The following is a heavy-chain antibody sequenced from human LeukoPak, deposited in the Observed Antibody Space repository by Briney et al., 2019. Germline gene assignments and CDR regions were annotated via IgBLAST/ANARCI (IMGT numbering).Heavy chain of an antibody. Sequence: SQTLSLTCAVSGGSISSGGYSWSWIRQPPGKGLEWIGYIYYSGSTNYNPSLKSRVTISVDTSKNQFSLKLSPVTAADTAVYYCARALPTHYYDSSGWFDPWGQGTLVTVSS. CDR2: IYYSGST. V-gene: IGHV4-61*08. D-gene: IGHD3-22*01. CDR3: ARALPTHYYDSSGWFDP. J-gene: IGHJ5*02. CDR1: GGSISSGGYS.